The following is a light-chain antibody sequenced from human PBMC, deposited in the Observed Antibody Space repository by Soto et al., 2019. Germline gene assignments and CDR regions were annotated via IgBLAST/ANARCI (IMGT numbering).Light chain of an antibody. CDR2: TAS. CDR3: QHRHSYPIT. CDR1: QGISSY. Sequence: IQLTQSPPFLSASVVDRVTITCRASQGISSYLAWYQQKPGKAPNLLIHTASTLQSGVPSRFSGSGSGTEFTLTISSLQPEDFATYYCQHRHSYPITFGQGTRLEIK. V-gene: IGKV1-9*01. J-gene: IGKJ5*01.